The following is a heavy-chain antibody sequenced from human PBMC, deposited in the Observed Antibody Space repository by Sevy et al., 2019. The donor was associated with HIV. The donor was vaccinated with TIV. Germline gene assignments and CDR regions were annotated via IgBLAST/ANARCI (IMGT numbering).Heavy chain of an antibody. CDR1: GFTFSSYW. CDR2: IKQDGSEK. Sequence: GGSLRLSCAASGFTFSSYWRSWVRQAPGKGLEWVANIKQDGSEKYYVDSVKGRFTISRDSAKNSLYLQMNSLRAEDTAVYYCARVFQQLFTRWGQGTLVTVSS. D-gene: IGHD6-13*01. V-gene: IGHV3-7*03. J-gene: IGHJ4*02. CDR3: ARVFQQLFTR.